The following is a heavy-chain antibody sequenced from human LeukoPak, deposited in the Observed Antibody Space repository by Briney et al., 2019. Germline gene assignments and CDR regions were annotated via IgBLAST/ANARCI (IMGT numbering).Heavy chain of an antibody. CDR2: ISYDGSNK. J-gene: IGHJ3*02. CDR1: GFTFSSYG. Sequence: GGSLRLSCAASGFTFSSYGMHWVRQAPGKGLEWVAAISYDGSNKYYADSVKGRFTISRDNSKNTLYLQMNSLRAEDTAVYYCAKDGRSSDDAFDIWGQGTMVTVSS. V-gene: IGHV3-30*18. CDR3: AKDGRSSDDAFDI. D-gene: IGHD3-22*01.